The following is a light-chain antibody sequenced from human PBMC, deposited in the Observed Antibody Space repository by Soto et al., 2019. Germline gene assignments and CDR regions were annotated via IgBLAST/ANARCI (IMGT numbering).Light chain of an antibody. Sequence: QSVLTQPPSVSGAPGQTVTISCAGSRSNIGAGNDVHWYQQLPGTAPKLLIYGNNNRPSGVPDRFSGSVSGTSASLAITGLQADDEADYYRQSYDSNLSGSEVFGTGTKVTVL. CDR3: QSYDSNLSGSEV. J-gene: IGLJ1*01. CDR2: GNN. V-gene: IGLV1-40*01. CDR1: RSNIGAGND.